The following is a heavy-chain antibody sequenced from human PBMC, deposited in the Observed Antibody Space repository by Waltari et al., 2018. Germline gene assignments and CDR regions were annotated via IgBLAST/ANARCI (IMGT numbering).Heavy chain of an antibody. CDR2: SRSSTATI. CDR1: GFTFSSYS. D-gene: IGHD6-19*01. J-gene: IGHJ4*02. Sequence: EVQLVESGGGLVQPGGSLRLSCAASGFTFSSYSMNWVSQAPGKGLEWVSYSRSSTATIYYADCVKGRFTISRDNAKNSLYLQMNSLRAEDTAVYYCARVLAVAGYYFDHWGQGTLVTVSS. CDR3: ARVLAVAGYYFDH. V-gene: IGHV3-48*01.